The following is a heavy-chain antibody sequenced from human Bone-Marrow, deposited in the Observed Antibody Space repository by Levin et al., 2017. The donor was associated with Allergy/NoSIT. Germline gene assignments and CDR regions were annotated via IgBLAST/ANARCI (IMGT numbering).Heavy chain of an antibody. CDR2: VKSKSDGATI. CDR3: TTDRVRHGDFGTFYYYGMDV. J-gene: IGHJ6*02. Sequence: PGGSLRLSCAASGFSITNDWMSWVRQAPGKGLEWVGRVKSKSDGATINYAAPVKGRFTISRDASKNALYLQMNSLKSEDTATYYCTTDRVRHGDFGTFYYYGMDVWGQGTTVTVSS. CDR1: GFSITNDW. D-gene: IGHD4-17*01. V-gene: IGHV3-15*05.